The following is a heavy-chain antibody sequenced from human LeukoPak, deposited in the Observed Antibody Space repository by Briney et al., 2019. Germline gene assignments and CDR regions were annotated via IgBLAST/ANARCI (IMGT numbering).Heavy chain of an antibody. CDR3: ARGYYGSGSYIDY. V-gene: IGHV4-34*01. CDR2: INHSGST. CDR1: GGSFSGYY. Sequence: SETLSLTCAVYGGSFSGYYWSWIRQPPGKGLEWIGEINHSGSTNYNPSLKSRVTISVDTSKNQFSLKLSSVTAADTAVYHCARGYYGSGSYIDYWGQGTLVTVSS. D-gene: IGHD3-10*01. J-gene: IGHJ4*02.